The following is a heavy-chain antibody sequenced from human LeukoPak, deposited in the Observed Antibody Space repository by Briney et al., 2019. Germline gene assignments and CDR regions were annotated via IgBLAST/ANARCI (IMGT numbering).Heavy chain of an antibody. V-gene: IGHV3-23*01. CDR3: AKDRRSGSHQPSKSGYYFDY. Sequence: PGGSLRLSCAASGFTFSSYAMSWVRQAPGKGLEWVSAISGSGGSTYYADSVKGRFTISRDNSKNTLYLQMNSLRAEDTAVYYCAKDRRSGSHQPSKSGYYFDYWGQGTPVTVSS. CDR2: ISGSGGST. CDR1: GFTFSSYA. J-gene: IGHJ4*02. D-gene: IGHD1-26*01.